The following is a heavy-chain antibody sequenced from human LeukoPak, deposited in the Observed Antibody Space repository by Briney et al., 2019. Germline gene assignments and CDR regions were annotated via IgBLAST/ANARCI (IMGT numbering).Heavy chain of an antibody. V-gene: IGHV3-74*01. J-gene: IGHJ4*02. Sequence: PGGSLRLSCAASGFTLSSYWMHWVRHAPGKGLVWVSRINRDGSSTSYADSVKGRFRISRDNAKNTLFLQMSSLRAEDTGVYYCSKDHTGPQDSWGQGTLVTVSS. CDR3: SKDHTGPQDS. CDR1: GFTLSSYW. CDR2: INRDGSST. D-gene: IGHD4-17*01.